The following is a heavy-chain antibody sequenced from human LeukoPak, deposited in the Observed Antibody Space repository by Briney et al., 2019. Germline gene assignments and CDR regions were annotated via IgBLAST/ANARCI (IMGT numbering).Heavy chain of an antibody. CDR3: ARGRSSGWYEFVGQFDY. V-gene: IGHV3-23*01. CDR2: ISDSGGRT. D-gene: IGHD6-19*01. J-gene: IGHJ4*02. Sequence: GGSLRLSCGASGFTFSSHAMNWVRQAPGKGLEWVSAISDSGGRTYYADSVKGRFTISRDNSKNTLYLQMNSLRAEDTAVYYCARGRSSGWYEFVGQFDYWGQGTLVTVSS. CDR1: GFTFSSHA.